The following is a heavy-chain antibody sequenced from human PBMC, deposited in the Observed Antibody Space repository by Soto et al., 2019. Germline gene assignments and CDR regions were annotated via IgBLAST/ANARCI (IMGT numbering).Heavy chain of an antibody. V-gene: IGHV3-33*01. J-gene: IGHJ3*02. CDR3: ARDSGRDYYGSGSYGDAFDI. CDR1: GFTFSSYG. D-gene: IGHD3-10*01. Sequence: GGSLRLSCAASGFTFSSYGMHWVRQAPGKGLEWVAVIWYDGSNKYYADSVKGRFTISRDNSKNTLYLQMNSLRAEDTAVYYCARDSGRDYYGSGSYGDAFDIWGQGTLVTVSS. CDR2: IWYDGSNK.